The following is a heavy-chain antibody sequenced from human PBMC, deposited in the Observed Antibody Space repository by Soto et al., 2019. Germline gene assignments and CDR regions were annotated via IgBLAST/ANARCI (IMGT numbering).Heavy chain of an antibody. CDR2: ISYSGST. Sequence: PSETLSLTCTVSGGSISSGGYYWSWIRQHPGTGLEWIGHISYSGSTYCNTSLKSRVTISVDTSRNQFSLKLSSVTAADTAVYYCARRYSSAFDIWGQGTMVTVSS. D-gene: IGHD6-13*01. CDR1: GGSISSGGYY. V-gene: IGHV4-31*03. CDR3: ARRYSSAFDI. J-gene: IGHJ3*02.